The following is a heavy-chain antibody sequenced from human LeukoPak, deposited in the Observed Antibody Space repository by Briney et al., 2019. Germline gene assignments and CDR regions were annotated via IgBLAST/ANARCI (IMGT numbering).Heavy chain of an antibody. V-gene: IGHV5-51*01. CDR3: ARPPNKYCSGGSCYSGAFDI. D-gene: IGHD2-15*01. Sequence: GESLKISCKGSGYSFTSYWIGWVRQMPGKGLEWMGIIYPGDSDTRYSPSFQGQVTISADKSISTAYLQWSSLKASDTAMYYCARPPNKYCSGGSCYSGAFDIWGQGTMVTVSS. CDR2: IYPGDSDT. CDR1: GYSFTSYW. J-gene: IGHJ3*02.